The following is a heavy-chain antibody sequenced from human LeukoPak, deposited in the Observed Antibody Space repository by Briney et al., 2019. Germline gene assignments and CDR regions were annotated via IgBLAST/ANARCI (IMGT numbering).Heavy chain of an antibody. CDR1: GGSISSYY. CDR3: TRVHYSGSGLSSYFDY. J-gene: IGHJ4*02. V-gene: IGHV4-59*01. Sequence: PSETLSLTCTVSGGSISSYYWSWIRQSPGKGLEWIGYIYYTGSTSYNPSLKSRVTISVDTSKNQFSLNLRTVTSADTAVYYCTRVHYSGSGLSSYFDYWGQGTLVTVSS. D-gene: IGHD3-10*01. CDR2: IYYTGST.